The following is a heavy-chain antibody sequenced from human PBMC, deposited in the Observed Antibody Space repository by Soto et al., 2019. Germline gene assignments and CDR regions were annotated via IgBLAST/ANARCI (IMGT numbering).Heavy chain of an antibody. J-gene: IGHJ4*02. D-gene: IGHD3-9*01. V-gene: IGHV1-8*01. CDR1: GGTFSRYT. Sequence: ASVKGSCKASGGTFSRYTISWVRQAPGQGLEWMGWMNPNSGNTGYAQKFQGRVTMTRNNSISTAYMELSSLRSEDTAVYYCARAHDRNYDILTGYYSWGQGTLVTVSS. CDR3: ARAHDRNYDILTGYYS. CDR2: MNPNSGNT.